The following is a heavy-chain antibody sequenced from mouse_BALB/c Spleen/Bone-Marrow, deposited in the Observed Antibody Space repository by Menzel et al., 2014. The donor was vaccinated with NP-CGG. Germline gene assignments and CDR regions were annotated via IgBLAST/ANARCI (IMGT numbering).Heavy chain of an antibody. J-gene: IGHJ3*01. CDR3: ARDGDYPWFAY. D-gene: IGHD2-13*01. V-gene: IGHV1S135*01. Sequence: EVKLQESGPELVKPGASVKVSCKASGYAFTSYNIYWAKQSHGKSLEWIGYIDPYNGGSNYNRKFKGKATLTVDKSSSTAYMHLNSLTSEDSAVYYCARDGDYPWFAYWGQGTLVTVSA. CDR2: IDPYNGGS. CDR1: GYAFTSYN.